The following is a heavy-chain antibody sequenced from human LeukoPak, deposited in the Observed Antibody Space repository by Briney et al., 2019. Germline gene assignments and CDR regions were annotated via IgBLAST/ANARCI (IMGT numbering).Heavy chain of an antibody. V-gene: IGHV3-48*02. CDR2: IRTTAEGAKYA. CDR3: ATDQRYAFDY. D-gene: IGHD3-9*01. Sequence: PGGSLILSCATSGFSFTDDPMNWVRQAPGKGLEWISNIRTTAEGAKYAYYADSVKGRVTISRDDGKNTLYLHMNSLRDDDTAVYYCATDQRYAFDYWGQGILVTVSS. CDR1: GFSFTDDP. J-gene: IGHJ4*02.